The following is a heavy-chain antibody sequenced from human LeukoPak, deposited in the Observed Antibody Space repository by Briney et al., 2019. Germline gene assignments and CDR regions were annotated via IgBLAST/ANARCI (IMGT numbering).Heavy chain of an antibody. CDR2: IYYSGST. CDR1: GGSISSYY. Sequence: ASETLSLTCTVSGGSISSYYWSWIRQPPGKGLEWIGYIYYSGSTNYNPSLKSRVTISVDTSKNQFSLKLSSVTAADTAVYYCARQDYYDSAPDYWGQGTLVTVSS. V-gene: IGHV4-59*08. D-gene: IGHD3-22*01. CDR3: ARQDYYDSAPDY. J-gene: IGHJ4*02.